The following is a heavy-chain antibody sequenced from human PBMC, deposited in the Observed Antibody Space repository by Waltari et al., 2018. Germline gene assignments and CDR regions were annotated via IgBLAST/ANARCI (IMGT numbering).Heavy chain of an antibody. V-gene: IGHV3-53*01. J-gene: IGHJ4*02. D-gene: IGHD6-19*01. CDR1: GFTVSSTY. CDR3: ARIAVARFYYFDY. Sequence: EVQLVESGGGLIQPGGSLRLSCAASGFTVSSTYMSWVRQAPGKGLEWVSVIYSGGSTYYADSVKGRFTISRDNSKNTLYLQMNSLRAEDTAVYYCARIAVARFYYFDYWGQGTLVTVSS. CDR2: IYSGGST.